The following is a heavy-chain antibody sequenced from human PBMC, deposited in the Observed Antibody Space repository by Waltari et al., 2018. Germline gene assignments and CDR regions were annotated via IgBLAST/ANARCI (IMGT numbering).Heavy chain of an antibody. CDR3: ARDRIAVSGSPPLSYNWFDF. V-gene: IGHV4-4*07. D-gene: IGHD6-19*01. CDR2: IYSTGYT. J-gene: IGHJ5*01. Sequence: QVHLRESGPGLVKPSETLFLTCNVSSDSFKTSYWAWIRQSAGMRLEWIGRIYSTGYTRFHPSPESRVTISIDTSQNQISLRLTSVTVADTAVYFCARDRIAVSGSPPLSYNWFDFWGQGTRVAVSS. CDR1: SDSFKTSY.